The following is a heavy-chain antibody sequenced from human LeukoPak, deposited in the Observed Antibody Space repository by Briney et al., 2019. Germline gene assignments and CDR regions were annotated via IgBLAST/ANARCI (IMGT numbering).Heavy chain of an antibody. J-gene: IGHJ4*02. CDR2: IYYSGST. CDR1: GGSISSYY. Sequence: PSETLSLTCTVSGGSISSYYWSWIRQPPGKGLEWVGYIYYSGSTNYNPSLKSRVTISVDTSKNQFSLKLSSVTAADTAVYYCARVGRITMVRGVINEHFDYWGQGTLVTDSS. V-gene: IGHV4-59*01. D-gene: IGHD3-10*01. CDR3: ARVGRITMVRGVINEHFDY.